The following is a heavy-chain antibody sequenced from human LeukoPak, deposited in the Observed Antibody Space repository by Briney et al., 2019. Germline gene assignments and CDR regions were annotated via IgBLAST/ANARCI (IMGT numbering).Heavy chain of an antibody. J-gene: IGHJ6*02. CDR1: EFTFSSYS. CDR3: ARGGIVATISRPYYYYGMDV. Sequence: GGSLRLSCAASEFTFSSYSMNWVRQAPGKGLEWVSYLSSSSGTIYYADSVKGRFTISRDNAKNSLYLQMNSLRAEDTAVYYCARGGIVATISRPYYYYGMDVWGQGTTVTVSS. D-gene: IGHD5-12*01. V-gene: IGHV3-48*04. CDR2: LSSSSGTI.